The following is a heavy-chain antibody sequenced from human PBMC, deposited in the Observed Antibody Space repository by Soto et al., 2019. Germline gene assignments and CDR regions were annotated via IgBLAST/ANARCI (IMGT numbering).Heavy chain of an antibody. CDR3: ARGDRGAFDL. Sequence: EVLLVESGGGLVQPGESLRLSCAASGFTFSYYWMHWVRQAPGKGLVWVSRIHSDGSSTTYADSVKGRFSISRDNARNTVYLQMNSLRAEDTAVYYCARGDRGAFDLWGQGTVLTVSS. CDR2: IHSDGSST. J-gene: IGHJ3*01. D-gene: IGHD1-26*01. V-gene: IGHV3-74*01. CDR1: GFTFSYYW.